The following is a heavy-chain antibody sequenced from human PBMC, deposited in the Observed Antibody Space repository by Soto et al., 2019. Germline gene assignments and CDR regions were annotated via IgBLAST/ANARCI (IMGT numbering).Heavy chain of an antibody. CDR1: GDSITNNNW. D-gene: IGHD3-10*01. J-gene: IGHJ5*02. V-gene: IGHV4-4*02. CDR3: ARTSGGTYSFDP. Sequence: QVQLQESGPGLVKPSGTLSLTCAVSGDSITNNNWWTWLRQAPGKGLEWIGEMHHGGNPDYNASLRSRVTISVDKSKSPFTPHPGSVTAADSAVYYCARTSGGTYSFDPWGQGTLVTVSS. CDR2: MHHGGNP.